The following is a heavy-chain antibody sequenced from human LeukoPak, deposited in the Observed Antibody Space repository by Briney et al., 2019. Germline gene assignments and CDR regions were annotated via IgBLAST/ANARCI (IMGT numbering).Heavy chain of an antibody. Sequence: AGGSLRLSCAASGFTFRTYSIHWVRQAPGEGLEWVTVVSADGRTQLYSDSVKGRFTVSRDNSLNTLHLQMNSLKTEDTAVYYCAREFGHNRWYFDYWGQGALVTVSS. J-gene: IGHJ4*02. CDR2: VSADGRTQ. CDR3: AREFGHNRWYFDY. D-gene: IGHD5-24*01. CDR1: GFTFRTYS. V-gene: IGHV3-30*03.